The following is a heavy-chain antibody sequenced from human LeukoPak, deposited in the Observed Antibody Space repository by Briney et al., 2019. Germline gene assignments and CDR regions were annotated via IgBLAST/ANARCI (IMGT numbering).Heavy chain of an antibody. CDR2: IYPGDSDT. CDR3: ARLAYCGGDCYRTTRGYFQH. D-gene: IGHD2-21*02. V-gene: IGHV5-51*01. Sequence: GESLKISCKGSGYSFTSYWIGWVRQMPGKGLEWAGIIYPGDSDTKYSPSFEGLVTISADKSINTVYLQWSSLKASDTAMYYCARLAYCGGDCYRTTRGYFQHWGQGTLVTVSS. J-gene: IGHJ1*01. CDR1: GYSFTSYW.